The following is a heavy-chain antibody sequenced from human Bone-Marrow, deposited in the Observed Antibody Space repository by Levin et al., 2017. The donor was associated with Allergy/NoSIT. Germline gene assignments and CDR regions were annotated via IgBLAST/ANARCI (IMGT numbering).Heavy chain of an antibody. J-gene: IGHJ6*03. CDR1: GGSISGYY. CDR3: ARAIPSGGNSYYYYYMDV. CDR2: IYYSGST. D-gene: IGHD4-23*01. V-gene: IGHV4-59*01. Sequence: ASETLSLTCTVSGGSISGYYWSWIRQPPEKGLEWIGYIYYSGSTKYNASLKSRFTIQVAPSKNQFSLKLTSVTAADTAVYYCARAIPSGGNSYYYYYMDVWGKGTTVTVSS.